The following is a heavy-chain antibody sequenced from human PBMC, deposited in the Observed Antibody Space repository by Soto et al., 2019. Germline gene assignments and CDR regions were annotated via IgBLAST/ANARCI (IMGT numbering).Heavy chain of an antibody. J-gene: IGHJ2*01. V-gene: IGHV1-18*01. D-gene: IGHD6-19*01. Sequence: QVQLVQSGAEVKKPGVSVKVSCKASDYTFTRYGISWVRQAPGQGLEWMGWISNYNGNTNYAQKLQGRVTMTTDTSTSTANMELRSLRSDDTAVYYCARDRGDGSCWYGWYFDLWGRGTLVIVSS. CDR3: ARDRGDGSCWYGWYFDL. CDR1: DYTFTRYG. CDR2: ISNYNGNT.